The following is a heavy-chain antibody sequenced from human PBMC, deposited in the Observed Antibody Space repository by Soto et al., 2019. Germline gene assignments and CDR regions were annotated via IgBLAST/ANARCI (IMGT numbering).Heavy chain of an antibody. Sequence: GGSLRLSCAASGFTFSSYSMNWVRQAPGKGLEWVSYISSSSSTIYYADSVKGRFTISRDNAKNSLYLQMNSLGAEDTAVDYCPRVNSGGGYYYYMDVWGKGTTVTVSS. D-gene: IGHD2-15*01. CDR3: PRVNSGGGYYYYMDV. V-gene: IGHV3-48*01. J-gene: IGHJ6*03. CDR1: GFTFSSYS. CDR2: ISSSSSTI.